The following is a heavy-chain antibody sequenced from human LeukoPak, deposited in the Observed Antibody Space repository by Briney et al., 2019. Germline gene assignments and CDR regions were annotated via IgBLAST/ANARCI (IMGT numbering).Heavy chain of an antibody. V-gene: IGHV4-59*11. J-gene: IGHJ4*02. Sequence: SETLPLTCTVSGGSISSHYWSWIRQPPGKGLEWIGYIYYSGSTNYIPSLKSRVTISVDTSKNQFSLKLSSVTAADTAVYYCARGYFWSGYSQYYLDYWGQGTLVTVSS. CDR1: GGSISSHY. D-gene: IGHD3-3*01. CDR3: ARGYFWSGYSQYYLDY. CDR2: IYYSGST.